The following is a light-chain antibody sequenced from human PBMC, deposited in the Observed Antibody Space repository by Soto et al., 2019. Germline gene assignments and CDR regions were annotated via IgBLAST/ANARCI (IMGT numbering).Light chain of an antibody. CDR1: QSVSSN. CDR3: QQRSNWLPIT. CDR2: GAS. V-gene: IGKV3-11*01. Sequence: EVVVTQSPATLSVSPGERATLSCRASQSVSSNLAWYQQKPGQAPRLLLHGASTRATGIPARFSGSGFGTDFTLTISSLEPEDAAVYYCQQRSNWLPITFGQGTRLEIK. J-gene: IGKJ5*01.